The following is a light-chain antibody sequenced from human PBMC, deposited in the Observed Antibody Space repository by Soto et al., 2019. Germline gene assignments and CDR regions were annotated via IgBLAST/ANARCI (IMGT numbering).Light chain of an antibody. Sequence: EIVMTQSPATLSVSPGESATLSCRASRSVSDTLAWYQQKPGQAPRLLIYDASTRATGIPTRFSGSGSGTEFTLTISSLQSEDFAVYYCQQYNDWPLTFGQGTKVDIK. CDR3: QQYNDWPLT. V-gene: IGKV3-15*01. J-gene: IGKJ1*01. CDR1: RSVSDT. CDR2: DAS.